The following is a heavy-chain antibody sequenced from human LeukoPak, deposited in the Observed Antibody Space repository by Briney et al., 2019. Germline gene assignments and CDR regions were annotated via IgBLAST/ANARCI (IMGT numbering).Heavy chain of an antibody. V-gene: IGHV3-30-3*01. CDR2: ISYDGSNK. Sequence: GGSLRLSCAASGFTFSSYAMHWVRQAPGKGLEWVAVISYDGSNKYYADSVKGRFTVSRDTSKNTLYLQMNSLRAEETAVYYCAKDPLNTLMVSPTFDYWGQGTLVTVSS. D-gene: IGHD5-18*01. CDR1: GFTFSSYA. J-gene: IGHJ4*02. CDR3: AKDPLNTLMVSPTFDY.